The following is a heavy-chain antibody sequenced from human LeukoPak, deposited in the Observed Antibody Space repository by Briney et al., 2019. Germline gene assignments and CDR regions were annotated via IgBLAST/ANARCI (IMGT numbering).Heavy chain of an antibody. CDR2: ISSSSSCI. V-gene: IGHV3-21*01. J-gene: IGHJ6*03. D-gene: IGHD3-9*01. CDR1: GFTFSSYS. Sequence: GGSLRLSCAAAGFTFSSYSMNWVRQAPGKGLEWVSSISSSSSCIYYADSVNGRFTISRDNAKNSLYLQMNSLRAEDTAVYYCARGKNYDILTGLENYYYYYMDVWGKGTTVTVSS. CDR3: ARGKNYDILTGLENYYYYYMDV.